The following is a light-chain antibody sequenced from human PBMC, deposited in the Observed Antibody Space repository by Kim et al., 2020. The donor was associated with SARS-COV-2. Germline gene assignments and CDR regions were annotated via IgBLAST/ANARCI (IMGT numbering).Light chain of an antibody. CDR2: EDD. V-gene: IGLV6-57*03. Sequence: GKTVTLACTRSSGSIDDNYVQWYQQRPGGVPTAVIYEDDQRPSGVSDRFSGSIDNSSNSASLTISGLRTEDEADYYCQSYNRDNVLFGGGTQLTV. J-gene: IGLJ2*01. CDR1: SGSIDDNY. CDR3: QSYNRDNVL.